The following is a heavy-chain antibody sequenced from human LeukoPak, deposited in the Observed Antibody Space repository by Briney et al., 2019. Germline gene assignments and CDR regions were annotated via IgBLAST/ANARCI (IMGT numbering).Heavy chain of an antibody. CDR2: INHSGST. J-gene: IGHJ6*02. V-gene: IGHV4-34*01. Sequence: SETLSLTCAVYGGSFSGYYWSWIRQPPGKGLEWIGEINHSGSTNYNPSLKSRVTISVDTSKNQFSLKLSSVTAADTAVYYCARHDFWSGYHYYYYGMDVWGQGTTVTVSS. CDR1: GGSFSGYY. D-gene: IGHD3-3*01. CDR3: ARHDFWSGYHYYYYGMDV.